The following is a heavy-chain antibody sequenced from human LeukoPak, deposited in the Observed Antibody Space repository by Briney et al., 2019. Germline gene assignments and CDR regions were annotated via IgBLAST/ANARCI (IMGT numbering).Heavy chain of an antibody. D-gene: IGHD2-2*02. CDR2: ISSSSSYI. CDR1: GFTFSSYS. Sequence: PGGSLRLSCAASGFTFSSYSMNWVRQAPGKGLEWVSSISSSSSYIYYADSVKGRFTISRDNAKNSLYLQMNSLRAEDTAVYYCARATYCSSTSCYKGSAFDIWGQGTMVTVSS. CDR3: ARATYCSSTSCYKGSAFDI. J-gene: IGHJ3*02. V-gene: IGHV3-21*01.